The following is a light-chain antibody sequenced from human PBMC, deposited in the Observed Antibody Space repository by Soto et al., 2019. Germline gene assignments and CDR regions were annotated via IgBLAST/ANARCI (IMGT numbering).Light chain of an antibody. V-gene: IGLV2-23*02. J-gene: IGLJ1*01. CDR3: CSFAGGRNV. Sequence: QSVLTQPASVSGSPGQSITISCSGTSSDVGAYNLVSWYQQFPGKAPKLMIFEVSQRPSGVSSRFSGSKSGSTASLTISGLQADDGADYYCCSFAGGRNVFGTGTKVTVL. CDR1: SSDVGAYNL. CDR2: EVS.